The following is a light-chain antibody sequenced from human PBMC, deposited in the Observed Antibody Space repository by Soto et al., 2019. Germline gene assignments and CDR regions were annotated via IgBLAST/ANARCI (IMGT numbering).Light chain of an antibody. V-gene: IGLV2-8*01. CDR3: SSHAGSNDVV. CDR2: EVT. J-gene: IGLJ2*01. CDR1: SSDVGGNNY. Sequence: QSALTQPASASGSPGQSVAISCTGTSSDVGGNNYVSWYQQHPGKAPKLMVYEVTKRPSGVSDRFSGSKSGNTASLTVSGVQSEEAALYYCSSHAGSNDVVFGEGTKLTVL.